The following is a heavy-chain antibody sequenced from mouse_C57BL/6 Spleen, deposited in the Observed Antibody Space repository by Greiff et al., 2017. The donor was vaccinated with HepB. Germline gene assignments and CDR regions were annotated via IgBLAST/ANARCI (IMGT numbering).Heavy chain of an antibody. V-gene: IGHV1-64*01. CDR2: IHPNSGST. D-gene: IGHD2-4*01. J-gene: IGHJ3*01. CDR3: ANPALCYDYDGTWFAY. CDR1: GYTFTSYW. Sequence: VQLQQPGAELVKPGASVKLSCKASGYTFTSYWMHWVKQRPGQGLEWIGMIHPNSGSTNYNEKFKSKATLTVDKSSSTAYMQLSSLTSEDSAVYSCANPALCYDYDGTWFAYWGQGTLVTVSA.